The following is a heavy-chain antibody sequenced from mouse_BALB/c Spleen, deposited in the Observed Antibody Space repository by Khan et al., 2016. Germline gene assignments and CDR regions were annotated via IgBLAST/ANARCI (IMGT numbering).Heavy chain of an antibody. CDR2: INPDSSTI. Sequence: EVQLQESGGGLVQPGGSLKISCAASGFAFSSYWVTWVRQAPGKGLEWIGEINPDSSTINYTPSLKDKFIITSDNANNTLYLQMSKIRAEDKDLYYYERRSYYGFVDYWGQGTTLTVSS. CDR3: ERRSYYGFVDY. CDR1: GFAFSSYW. D-gene: IGHD1-1*01. J-gene: IGHJ2*01. V-gene: IGHV4-1*02.